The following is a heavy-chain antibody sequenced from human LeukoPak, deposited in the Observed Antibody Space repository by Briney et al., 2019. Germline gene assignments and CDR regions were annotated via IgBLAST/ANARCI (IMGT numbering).Heavy chain of an antibody. CDR3: ARVAQGATTENYYYYYMDV. CDR1: GIAFNSYT. V-gene: IGHV3-21*01. D-gene: IGHD4-11*01. Sequence: PGGSLRLSCAASGIAFNSYTIKWVRQAPGKGLEWVSAITSRGTHIYNADSVKGRFTISRDNAENSAYLQMSSLRAEDTAVYYCARVAQGATTENYYYYYMDVWGKGTTVTVSS. CDR2: ITSRGTHI. J-gene: IGHJ6*03.